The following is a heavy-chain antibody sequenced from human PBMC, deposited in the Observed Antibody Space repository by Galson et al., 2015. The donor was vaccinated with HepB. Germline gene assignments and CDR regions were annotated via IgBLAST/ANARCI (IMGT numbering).Heavy chain of an antibody. V-gene: IGHV2-5*02. Sequence: PALVKPTQTLTLTCTFSGFSLSTTGVGVGWIRQPPGKALEWLALIYCDDDKRYSPSLRSRLTITKDTSKNQVVLTMTNMDPVDTATYYCTHRQEGPYYYDSRGFNYWGRGTLVTVSS. CDR2: IYCDDDK. CDR3: THRQEGPYYYDSRGFNY. CDR1: GFSLSTTGVG. D-gene: IGHD3-22*01. J-gene: IGHJ4*02.